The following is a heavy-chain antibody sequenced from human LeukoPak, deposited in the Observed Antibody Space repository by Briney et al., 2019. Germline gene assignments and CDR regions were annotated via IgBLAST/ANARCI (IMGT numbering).Heavy chain of an antibody. Sequence: GGSLRLSCAASGFTFSSYAMHWVRQAPDKGLEWVAVISDDGSKGYYADSVKGRFTISRENSKNVLYLQMSSLRAEDTAVYYCAKDYNRGLPDYWGQGTLVIVSS. CDR3: AKDYNRGLPDY. CDR1: GFTFSSYA. J-gene: IGHJ4*02. CDR2: ISDDGSKG. V-gene: IGHV3-30*04. D-gene: IGHD2-21*01.